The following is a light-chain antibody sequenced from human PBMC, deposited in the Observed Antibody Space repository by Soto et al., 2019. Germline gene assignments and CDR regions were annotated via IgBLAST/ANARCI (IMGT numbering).Light chain of an antibody. CDR3: QVWDSSSDHVV. CDR1: NIGSKS. CDR2: DDS. J-gene: IGLJ2*01. V-gene: IGLV3-21*02. Sequence: SYELTQPPSVSVAPGQTARITCGGNNIGSKSVHWYQQKPGQAPVLVVYDDSDRHSGIPERFSGSNSGNTATLTISRVEAGEEADYYCQVWDSSSDHVVFGGGTKLTVL.